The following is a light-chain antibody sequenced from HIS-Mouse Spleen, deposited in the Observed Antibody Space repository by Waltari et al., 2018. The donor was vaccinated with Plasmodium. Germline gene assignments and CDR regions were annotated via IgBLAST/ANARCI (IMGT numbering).Light chain of an antibody. J-gene: IGLJ2*01. V-gene: IGLV3-25*03. CDR1: ALPKQY. Sequence: YELTQPPSVSVSPGQTARITCSGDALPKQYAYWYQQKPGQAPVLGIYKDSERPSGIPERFSGSSSGTTVTLTISGVQAEDEADYYCQSADSSGTYQVFGGGTKLTVL. CDR2: KDS. CDR3: QSADSSGTYQV.